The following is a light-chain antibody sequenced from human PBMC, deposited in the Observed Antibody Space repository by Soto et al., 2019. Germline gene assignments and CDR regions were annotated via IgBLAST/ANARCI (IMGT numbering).Light chain of an antibody. V-gene: IGKV3-15*01. CDR2: GAS. Sequence: DIVMTQSPATLSVSPGERVTLSCRASQSVSSNLAWYQQKPGQAPRLLIYGASTRATGIPARFSGSGSGTEFTLTISSLPSQDFAVYYCPQYGNWLTLGGGTKVDLK. CDR1: QSVSSN. J-gene: IGKJ4*01. CDR3: PQYGNWLT.